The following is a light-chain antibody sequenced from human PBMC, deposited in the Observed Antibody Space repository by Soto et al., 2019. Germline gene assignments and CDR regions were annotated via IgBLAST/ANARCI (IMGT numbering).Light chain of an antibody. J-gene: IGKJ5*01. Sequence: DIQMTQSPSSLSASIGDRVTVTCRASQTISNYLNWYQQKPGKAPKLLIYAASKLQSGVPSRFSGSGSGTEFTLTISSLQPEDFATYYCQHTSTPPITFGQGTRLDIK. V-gene: IGKV1-39*01. CDR2: AAS. CDR3: QHTSTPPIT. CDR1: QTISNY.